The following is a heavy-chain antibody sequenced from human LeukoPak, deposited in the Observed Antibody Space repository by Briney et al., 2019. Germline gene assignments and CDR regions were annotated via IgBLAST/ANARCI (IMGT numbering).Heavy chain of an antibody. D-gene: IGHD2-2*03. CDR3: ARGGVDIVVVPAALTRGIHLDY. CDR1: GYTFTSYG. V-gene: IGHV1-18*01. CDR2: ISAYNGNT. Sequence: ASVKVSCKASGYTFTSYGISWVRQAPGQGLEWMGWISAYNGNTNYAQKLQGRVTMTTDTSTSTAYMELRSLRSDDTAVYYCARGGVDIVVVPAALTRGIHLDYWGQGTLVTVSS. J-gene: IGHJ4*02.